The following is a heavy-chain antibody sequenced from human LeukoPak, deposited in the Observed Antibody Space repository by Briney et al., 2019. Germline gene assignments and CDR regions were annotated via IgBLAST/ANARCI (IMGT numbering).Heavy chain of an antibody. CDR2: IYTTGST. J-gene: IGHJ3*02. CDR3: ARHRAEMATITDDAFDM. Sequence: SETLSLICTVSGSSIGAYSWSWIRQPPGKGLEWIGYIYTTGSTHHNPSLKSRVTMSLDRSKNQFSLRLTYVTAADTAVFYCARHRAEMATITDDAFDMWGRGTMVTVSS. D-gene: IGHD5-24*01. CDR1: GSSIGAYS. V-gene: IGHV4-4*09.